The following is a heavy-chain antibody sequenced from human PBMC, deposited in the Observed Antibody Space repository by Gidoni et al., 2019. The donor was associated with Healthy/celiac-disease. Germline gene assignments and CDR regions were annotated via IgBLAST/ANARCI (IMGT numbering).Heavy chain of an antibody. CDR3: ARASGGQQLLDY. V-gene: IGHV1-46*03. D-gene: IGHD6-13*01. CDR1: GYTFTSYY. Sequence: QVQLVQSGAEVKKPGASVKVSCKASGYTFTSYYMHWVRQAPGQGLEWMGIINPSGGSTSYAQKFQGRVTMTRDTSTSTVYMELSSLSSEDTAVYYCARASGGQQLLDYWGQGTLVTVSS. CDR2: INPSGGST. J-gene: IGHJ4*02.